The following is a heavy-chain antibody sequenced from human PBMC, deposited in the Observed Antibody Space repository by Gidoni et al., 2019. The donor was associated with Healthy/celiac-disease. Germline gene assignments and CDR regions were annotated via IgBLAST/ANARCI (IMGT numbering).Heavy chain of an antibody. CDR1: GFTFSSYA. D-gene: IGHD4-4*01. Sequence: EVQLLESGGGLVQPGGSLRLSCAASGFTFSSYAMSWVRQAPGKGLEWVSAISGSGGSTYYADSVKGRFTISRDNSKNTLYLQMNSLRAEDTTVYYCAKDLEDSNYYYYYYMDVWGKGTTVTVSS. CDR2: ISGSGGST. V-gene: IGHV3-23*01. CDR3: AKDLEDSNYYYYYYMDV. J-gene: IGHJ6*03.